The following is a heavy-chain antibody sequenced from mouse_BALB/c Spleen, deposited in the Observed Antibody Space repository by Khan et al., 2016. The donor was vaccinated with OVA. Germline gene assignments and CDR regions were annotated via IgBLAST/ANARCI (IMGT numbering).Heavy chain of an antibody. V-gene: IGHV1-18*01. CDR1: GYIFTDYI. D-gene: IGHD2-2*01. Sequence: VRLQQSGPDLVKPGASVKIPCKASGYIFTDYIIDWVKQSHGKSLEWIGDINPNNGDTIYNQKFKVKATLTVDKSSSPAYMELRSLTSEDTAVYYCARQGYGGFAYWGQGTLVTVSA. J-gene: IGHJ3*01. CDR2: INPNNGDT. CDR3: ARQGYGGFAY.